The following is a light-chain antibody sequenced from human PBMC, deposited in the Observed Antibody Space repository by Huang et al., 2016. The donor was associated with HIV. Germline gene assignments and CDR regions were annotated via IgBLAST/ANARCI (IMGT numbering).Light chain of an antibody. V-gene: IGKV3-11*01. CDR1: QSISNY. CDR3: QQRSRT. Sequence: EIVLTQSPATLSLSPGERATRSCRASQSISNYLAWYQPKPGQAPSLLIYDASNRATGIPARFSGSGSGTDFTLTSSSLESEDFAVYYCQQRSRTFGGGTKVEIK. CDR2: DAS. J-gene: IGKJ4*01.